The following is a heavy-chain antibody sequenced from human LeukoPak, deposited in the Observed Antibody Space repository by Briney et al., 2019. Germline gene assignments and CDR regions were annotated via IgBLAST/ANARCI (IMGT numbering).Heavy chain of an antibody. Sequence: GGSLRLSYAASGFTFSSYWMSWVRQPPGKGLEWVANIKKDGSEKYYVDSVKGRFTISRDNAKTSLYLQMNSLRAEDTALYYCARDLSGVTGYTYGRGIDYWGQGTLVTVSS. CDR3: ARDLSGVTGYTYGRGIDY. D-gene: IGHD5-18*01. V-gene: IGHV3-7*01. CDR2: IKKDGSEK. CDR1: GFTFSSYW. J-gene: IGHJ4*02.